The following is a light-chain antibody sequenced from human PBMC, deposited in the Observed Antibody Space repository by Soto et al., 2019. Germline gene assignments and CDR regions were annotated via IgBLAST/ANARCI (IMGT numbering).Light chain of an antibody. CDR3: SSYTSSGTPV. CDR2: EVA. V-gene: IGLV2-14*01. CDR1: SSDVGNYNY. Sequence: QSVLTQPASVSGSPGQSITISCSGTSSDVGNYNYVSWYQQYPGKAPKLIIYEVANRPSGVSHRFSGSKSGNTASLTISGLQPEDEAEYHCSSYTSSGTPVFGGGTKVTVL. J-gene: IGLJ3*02.